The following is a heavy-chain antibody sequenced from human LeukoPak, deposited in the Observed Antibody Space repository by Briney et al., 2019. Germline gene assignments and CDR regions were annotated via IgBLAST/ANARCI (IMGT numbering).Heavy chain of an antibody. V-gene: IGHV3-30-3*01. J-gene: IGHJ3*02. D-gene: IGHD1-26*01. Sequence: GGSLRLSCAASGFTFRTYTMHWVRQAPGKGLEWVAVISFDGSNKYYADSVKGRLTISRDTSKSTLYLQMNSLRAEDTAVYYCARGSFGAGVGATMDDAFDMWGHGTMVTVSS. CDR1: GFTFRTYT. CDR2: ISFDGSNK. CDR3: ARGSFGAGVGATMDDAFDM.